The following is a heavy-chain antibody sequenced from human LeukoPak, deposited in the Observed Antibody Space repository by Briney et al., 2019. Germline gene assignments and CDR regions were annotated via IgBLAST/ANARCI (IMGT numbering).Heavy chain of an antibody. D-gene: IGHD5-24*01. CDR2: INPSSGGT. J-gene: IGHJ1*01. Sequence: ASVKVSCKASGYTFTGYYMHWVRQAPGQGLEWMGRINPSSGGTNYAQKFQGRVTMTRDTSISTAYMELSRLRSDDTAVYYCARPMRGDGYNFQYFQHWGQGTLVTVSS. CDR1: GYTFTGYY. V-gene: IGHV1-2*06. CDR3: ARPMRGDGYNFQYFQH.